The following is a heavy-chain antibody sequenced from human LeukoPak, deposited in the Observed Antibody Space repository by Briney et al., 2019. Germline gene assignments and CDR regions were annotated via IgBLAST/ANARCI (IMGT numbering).Heavy chain of an antibody. CDR3: AKASSSSWYVLGN. CDR2: ISGSGGST. D-gene: IGHD6-13*01. Sequence: PGGSLRLSCAASGFTFSSYAMSWVRQAPGKGLEWVSTISGSGGSTYYADSVKGRFTISRDNSKNTLYLQMNSLRAEDTAVYYCAKASSSSWYVLGNWGQGTLVTVSS. J-gene: IGHJ4*02. CDR1: GFTFSSYA. V-gene: IGHV3-23*01.